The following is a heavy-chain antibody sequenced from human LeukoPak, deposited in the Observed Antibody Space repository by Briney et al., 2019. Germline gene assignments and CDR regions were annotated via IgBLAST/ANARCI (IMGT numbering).Heavy chain of an antibody. D-gene: IGHD2-21*01. CDR1: GGSISSSSYY. CDR2: IHYNGNT. Sequence: SEAQSLTCTVSGGSISSSSYYWGWIRQPPGKGLEWIGNIHYNGNTYYNPSLKSRVTISIDTSRNQFSLKLTSVTAADTAVFYCARPDGAIVAPYYFDSWGQGALVTVS. CDR3: ARPDGAIVAPYYFDS. V-gene: IGHV4-39*01. J-gene: IGHJ4*02.